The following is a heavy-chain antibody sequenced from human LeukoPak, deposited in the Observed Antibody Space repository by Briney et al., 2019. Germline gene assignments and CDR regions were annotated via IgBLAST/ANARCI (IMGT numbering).Heavy chain of an antibody. D-gene: IGHD2-8*02. J-gene: IGHJ4*02. V-gene: IGHV3-23*01. CDR1: GFTFSSFA. CDR3: AKAMSWYYFDS. CDR2: ISGSGDST. Sequence: GGSLRLSCAASGFTFSSFAMSWVRQAPGKGLEWISAISGSGDSTYYADSVKGRFTISRDNSKNTLYLQMNSLRAEDTALYYCAKAMSWYYFDSWGQGTLVTVSS.